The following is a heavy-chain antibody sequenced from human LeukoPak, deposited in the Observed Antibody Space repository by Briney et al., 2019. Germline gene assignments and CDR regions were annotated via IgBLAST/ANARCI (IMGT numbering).Heavy chain of an antibody. V-gene: IGHV3-74*01. CDR3: ARGPGEGANSDWFDP. D-gene: IGHD1-26*01. J-gene: IGHJ5*02. Sequence: QPGGSLRLSCAASGFTFSDTWMHWVRQAPGEGLVWVSRINSDGSSTSYADSVKGRFTISRDNAKNTLYLQMNSLRAEDTAVYYCARGPGEGANSDWFDPWGQGTLVTVSS. CDR1: GFTFSDTW. CDR2: INSDGSST.